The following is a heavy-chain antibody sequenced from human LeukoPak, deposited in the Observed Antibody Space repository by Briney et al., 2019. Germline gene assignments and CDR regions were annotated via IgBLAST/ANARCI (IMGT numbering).Heavy chain of an antibody. CDR3: AKGAYDYIEMGYFDD. J-gene: IGHJ4*02. Sequence: AWALRLSCAASGVRFSNFAMSWVRQAPGKGLEWVSLIIGSSGDTLYTDSVKGRFTISRDISKNRLYLQMNSLRAEDTALYYCAKGAYDYIEMGYFDDWGQGTLVTVSS. CDR1: GVRFSNFA. CDR2: IIGSSGDT. V-gene: IGHV3-23*01. D-gene: IGHD5-12*01.